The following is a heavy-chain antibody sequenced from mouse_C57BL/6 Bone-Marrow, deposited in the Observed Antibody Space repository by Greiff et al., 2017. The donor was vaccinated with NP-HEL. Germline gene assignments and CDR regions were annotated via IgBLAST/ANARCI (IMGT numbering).Heavy chain of an antibody. Sequence: VQLQQSGAELVRPGASVTLSCKASGYTFTDYEMHWVKQTPVHGLEWIGAIDPETGGTAYNQKFKGKAILTADKSSSTAYMELRSLTSEDSAVYYCLYGYPYYFDYWGQGTTLTVSS. D-gene: IGHD2-2*01. CDR2: IDPETGGT. V-gene: IGHV1-15*01. CDR3: LYGYPYYFDY. CDR1: GYTFTDYE. J-gene: IGHJ2*01.